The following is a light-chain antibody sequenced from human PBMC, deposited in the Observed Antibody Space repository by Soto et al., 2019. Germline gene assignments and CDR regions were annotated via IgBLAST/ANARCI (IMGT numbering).Light chain of an antibody. Sequence: IVLTQSPSTVSLSPGERATLSCRASQSVTNSLAWYQQKPGQAPRLLVYDASNRATGIPTRFSGSGSGTDFTLIISNLEPEDFAVYYCQLYGISPHFGQGTRLEIK. CDR3: QLYGISPH. CDR1: QSVTNS. CDR2: DAS. V-gene: IGKV3-11*01. J-gene: IGKJ5*01.